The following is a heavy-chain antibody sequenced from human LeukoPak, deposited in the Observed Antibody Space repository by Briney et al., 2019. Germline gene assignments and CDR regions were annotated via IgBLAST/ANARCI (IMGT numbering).Heavy chain of an antibody. V-gene: IGHV4-59*08. D-gene: IGHD3-10*01. CDR3: ARHQLVWFGELLGPIDY. J-gene: IGHJ4*02. Sequence: SETLSLTCTVSGGSISNYYWSWIRQPPEKGLEWIGYIYFNGRNNHNPSLKSRVTISVDTSKNQFSLMLTSVTAADTAVYYCARHQLVWFGELLGPIDYWGQGNLVTVSS. CDR2: IYFNGRN. CDR1: GGSISNYY.